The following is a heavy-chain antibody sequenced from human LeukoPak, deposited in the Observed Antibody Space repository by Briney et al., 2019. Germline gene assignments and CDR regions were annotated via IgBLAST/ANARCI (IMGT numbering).Heavy chain of an antibody. CDR3: ARGPLQIAAAGTFEDY. Sequence: SQTLSLTCTVSGGSISSGGYYWSWIRQPPGKGLEWIGYIYHSGSTYYNPSLKSRVTISVDRSKNQFSLKLSSVTAADTAVYYCARGPLQIAAAGTFEDYWGQGTLVTVSS. J-gene: IGHJ4*02. CDR1: GGSISSGGYY. D-gene: IGHD6-13*01. V-gene: IGHV4-30-2*01. CDR2: IYHSGST.